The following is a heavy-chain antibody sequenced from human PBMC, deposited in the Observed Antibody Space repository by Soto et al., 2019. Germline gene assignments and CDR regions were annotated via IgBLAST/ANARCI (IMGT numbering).Heavy chain of an antibody. J-gene: IGHJ6*02. CDR2: IIPIFGTA. D-gene: IGHD5-18*01. CDR1: GGTFSSYA. Sequence: SVKVSCKASGGTFSSYAISWVRQAPGQGIEWMGGIIPIFGTANYAQKFQGRVTITADESTSTAYMELSSLRSEDTAVYYCARGGWGYSYGSASINYYGMDVWGQGTTVTVSS. V-gene: IGHV1-69*13. CDR3: ARGGWGYSYGSASINYYGMDV.